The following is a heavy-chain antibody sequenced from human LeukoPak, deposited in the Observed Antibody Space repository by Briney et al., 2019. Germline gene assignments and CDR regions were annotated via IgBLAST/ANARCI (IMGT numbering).Heavy chain of an antibody. D-gene: IGHD5-18*01. CDR2: ISCYNGDT. CDR3: ARDGGTAGYSSGSDY. J-gene: IGHJ4*02. Sequence: ASVKVSCKASEYTLTDYYIHWVRQTPGQGLEWVGWISCYNGDTRCAQKFQGRVTVTTDTSTSTAYMELRSLRSDDTAVYYCARDGGTAGYSSGSDYWGQGTLVTVSS. V-gene: IGHV1-18*04. CDR1: EYTLTDYY.